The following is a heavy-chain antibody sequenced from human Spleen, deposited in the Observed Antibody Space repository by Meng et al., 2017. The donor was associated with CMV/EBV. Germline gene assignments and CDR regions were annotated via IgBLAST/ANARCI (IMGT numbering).Heavy chain of an antibody. D-gene: IGHD2-2*02. V-gene: IGHV1-18*01. CDR2: ISAYNGHT. J-gene: IGHJ5*02. Sequence: FSSYGISWVRQAPGQGLEWMGWISAYNGHTNYAQKLQGGVTMTTDTSTSTAYMEVRSLRSDDTAVYYCAREEGYCTNTTCYTWGWFDPWGQGTLVTVSS. CDR1: FSSYG. CDR3: AREEGYCTNTTCYTWGWFDP.